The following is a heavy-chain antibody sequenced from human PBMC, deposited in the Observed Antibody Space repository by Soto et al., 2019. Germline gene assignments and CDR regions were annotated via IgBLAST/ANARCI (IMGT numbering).Heavy chain of an antibody. CDR2: TSYDGSDK. CDR3: ARWGTTGGLDV. Sequence: QVQLVESGGGVVQPGTSLRVSCVGSGFTFRSYVIHWVRQAPGKGLEWVALTSYDGSDKYYCDSVRGRFTISRDNSRNTVDLQMDSLRSEDTALYYCARWGTTGGLDVWGQGTLVSVSS. D-gene: IGHD3-16*01. J-gene: IGHJ1*01. V-gene: IGHV3-30*19. CDR1: GFTFRSYV.